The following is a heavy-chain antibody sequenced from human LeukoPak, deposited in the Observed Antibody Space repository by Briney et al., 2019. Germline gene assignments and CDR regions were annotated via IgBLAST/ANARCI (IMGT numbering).Heavy chain of an antibody. Sequence: SETLSLTCTVSGGSISSYYWSWIRQPAGKGLEWIGRIYTSGSTNYNPSLKSRVTISVDTSKNQFSLKLSSVTAADTAVYYCARFYYDTSAYYYVLDYWGQGILVTVSS. CDR2: IYTSGST. CDR1: GGSISSYY. CDR3: ARFYYDTSAYYYVLDY. D-gene: IGHD3-22*01. V-gene: IGHV4-4*07. J-gene: IGHJ4*02.